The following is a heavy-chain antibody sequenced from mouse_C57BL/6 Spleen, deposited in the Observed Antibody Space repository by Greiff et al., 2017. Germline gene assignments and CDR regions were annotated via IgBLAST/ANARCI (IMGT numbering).Heavy chain of an antibody. V-gene: IGHV1-52*01. CDR1: GYTFTSYW. J-gene: IGHJ3*01. CDR3: ARYSNYASFAY. Sequence: QVQLQQPGAELVRPGSSVKLSCKASGYTFTSYWMHWVKQRPIQGLEWIVNIDPSDSETHYNQKFKDKATLTVDKSSSTAYMQLSSLTSEDSAVYYCARYSNYASFAYWGQGTLVTVSA. D-gene: IGHD2-5*01. CDR2: IDPSDSET.